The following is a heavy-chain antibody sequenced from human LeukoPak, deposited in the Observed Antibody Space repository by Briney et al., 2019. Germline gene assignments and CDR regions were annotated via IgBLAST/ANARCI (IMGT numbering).Heavy chain of an antibody. J-gene: IGHJ4*02. CDR3: AKRYCSGDNCYFFGH. CDR2: ISGSGGTT. Sequence: GESLRLSCAASGFTFSSYIMSWVRQAPGKGLEWVSGISGSGGTTNYPDSVKGRFTISRDNSKNTLYLQVNSLRAEDTAMYYCAKRYCSGDNCYFFGHWGQGTLVTVSS. D-gene: IGHD2-15*01. CDR1: GFTFSSYI. V-gene: IGHV3-23*01.